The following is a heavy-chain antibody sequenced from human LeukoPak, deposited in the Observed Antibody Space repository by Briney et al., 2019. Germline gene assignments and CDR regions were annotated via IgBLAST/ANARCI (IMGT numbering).Heavy chain of an antibody. J-gene: IGHJ4*02. CDR1: GYIFTDYY. V-gene: IGHV1-46*01. D-gene: IGHD3-16*01. Sequence: GASVTVSCKTSGYIFTDYYIHWVRQAPGQGLEWIGIIYPSGGTTDSSQKFKGRVTVTRDTSTSTVYMELRTLRSEDTAIYYCIREYEGGYFDYWGQGTPVTASS. CDR2: IYPSGGTT. CDR3: IREYEGGYFDY.